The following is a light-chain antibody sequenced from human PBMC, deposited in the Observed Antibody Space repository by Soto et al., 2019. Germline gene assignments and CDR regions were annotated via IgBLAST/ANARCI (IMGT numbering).Light chain of an antibody. V-gene: IGKV3-11*01. CDR3: KQRSDWPLT. J-gene: IGKJ4*01. CDR1: QSVSNY. Sequence: EIVLAQSLATLSLSPGDSSPLSGRASQSVSNYLAWYQQKPGQAPRLLVYDASTRATGIPARFSGSGSGTDFTLRISSLEPEEFAVYFCKQRSDWPLTFGGGTKVDIK. CDR2: DAS.